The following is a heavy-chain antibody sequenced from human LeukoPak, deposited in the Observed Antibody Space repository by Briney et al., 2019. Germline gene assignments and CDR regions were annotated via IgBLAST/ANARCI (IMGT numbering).Heavy chain of an antibody. CDR3: ARERYGAAAGTKGYNWFDP. J-gene: IGHJ5*02. CDR2: ISPNSGGT. CDR1: GYIFTGYY. D-gene: IGHD6-13*01. V-gene: IGHV1-2*02. Sequence: ASVKVSCKASGYIFTGYYMHWVRQAPGHGLEWMGWISPNSGGTNYAQKFQGRVTMTRDTSISTAYMELSRLRSDDTAVYYCARERYGAAAGTKGYNWFDPWGQGTLVTVSS.